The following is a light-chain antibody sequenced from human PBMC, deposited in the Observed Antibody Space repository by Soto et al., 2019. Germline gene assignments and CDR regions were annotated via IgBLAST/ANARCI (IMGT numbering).Light chain of an antibody. J-gene: IGKJ1*01. Sequence: ETVLTQSPGTLSLSPGEGATLSCRASQSVSNNYLAWYQQKPGQAPRLLIYGASSRATGIPDRFSGSGSGTDFTLTISRLEPEDSAVYYCQQYGSSPQTFGQGTKVDIK. V-gene: IGKV3-20*01. CDR1: QSVSNNY. CDR2: GAS. CDR3: QQYGSSPQT.